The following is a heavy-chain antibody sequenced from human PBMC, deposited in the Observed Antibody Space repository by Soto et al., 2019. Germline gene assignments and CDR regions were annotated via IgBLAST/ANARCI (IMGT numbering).Heavy chain of an antibody. CDR3: ASSPVTGIYYAMDV. CDR1: GGSISSGGYY. J-gene: IGHJ6*02. V-gene: IGHV4-31*03. D-gene: IGHD6-19*01. Sequence: SETLSLTCTVSGGSISSGGYYWSWIRQHPGKGLEWIGNIYYTGSTHYDPSLKSRITRSLDTSKNQISLKLSSVTAADTAVYYCASSPVTGIYYAMDVWGQGTTVTVSS. CDR2: IYYTGST.